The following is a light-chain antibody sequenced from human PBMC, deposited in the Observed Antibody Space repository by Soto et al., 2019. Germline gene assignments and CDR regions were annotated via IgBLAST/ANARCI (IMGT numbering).Light chain of an antibody. CDR3: AAWDGSLNVYV. J-gene: IGLJ1*01. CDR1: SSSIGSNS. V-gene: IGLV1-44*01. Sequence: HSVLTQPPSASGTPGQRVTISCSGSSSSIGSNSVNWYQQLPRTAPKVLIYTNSQRPSGVPDRFSGSKSGTSASLAISGLQPADEADYYCAAWDGSLNVYVFGTGTKVTVL. CDR2: TNS.